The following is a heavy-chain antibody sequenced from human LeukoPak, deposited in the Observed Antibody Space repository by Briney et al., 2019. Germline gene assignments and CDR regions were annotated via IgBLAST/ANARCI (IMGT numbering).Heavy chain of an antibody. CDR3: ARGPSGYHNT. D-gene: IGHD5-12*01. J-gene: IGHJ4*02. Sequence: GGSLRLSCAASGSTFSSYGIHWVRQAPGKGLECVALISFDGSKTYYADSVKGRFTISRDNSKNTLYLQMNSLRTEDTAVYYCARGPSGYHNTGGQGTLVTVSS. CDR1: GSTFSSYG. V-gene: IGHV3-30*03. CDR2: ISFDGSKT.